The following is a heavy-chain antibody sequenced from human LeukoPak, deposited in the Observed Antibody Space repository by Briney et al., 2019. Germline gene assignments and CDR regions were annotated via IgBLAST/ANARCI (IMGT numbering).Heavy chain of an antibody. Sequence: PSETLSLTCAVYGGSFSGYYWSWIRQPPGKGLEWIGEINHSGSTNYNPSLKSRVTISVDTSKNQFSLKLSSVTAADTAVHYCARGSDFEWELLDYWGQGTLVTVSS. CDR2: INHSGST. V-gene: IGHV4-34*01. D-gene: IGHD1-26*01. CDR1: GGSFSGYY. J-gene: IGHJ4*02. CDR3: ARGSDFEWELLDY.